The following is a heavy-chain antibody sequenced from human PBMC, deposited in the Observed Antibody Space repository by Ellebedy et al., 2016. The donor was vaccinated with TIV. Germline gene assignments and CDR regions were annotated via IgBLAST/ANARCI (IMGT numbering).Heavy chain of an antibody. CDR1: GFTFSSFG. CDR2: ISYDGSHK. D-gene: IGHD5-24*01. Sequence: GESLKISXAASGFTFSSFGMHWVRQAPGKGLEWVAVISYDGSHKYYADSVKGRFTISRDNSKNTLYLQMNSLRAEDTAVYYCAGYNGYYYFDYWGQGTLVTVSS. V-gene: IGHV3-30*03. J-gene: IGHJ4*02. CDR3: AGYNGYYYFDY.